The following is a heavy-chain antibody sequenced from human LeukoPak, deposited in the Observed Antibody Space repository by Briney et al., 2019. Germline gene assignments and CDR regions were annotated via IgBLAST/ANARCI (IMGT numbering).Heavy chain of an antibody. D-gene: IGHD2-2*01. CDR3: ARGSGSSVVPAGVDY. V-gene: IGHV1-2*02. CDR2: INPNSGGT. J-gene: IGHJ4*02. CDR1: GYTFTGYY. Sequence: GASVKVSCKASGYTFTGYYMHWVRQVPGQGLEWMGWINPNSGGTNYAQKFQGRVTMTRDTSISTAYMELSRLRSDDTAVYYCARGSGSSVVPAGVDYWGQGTLVTVSS.